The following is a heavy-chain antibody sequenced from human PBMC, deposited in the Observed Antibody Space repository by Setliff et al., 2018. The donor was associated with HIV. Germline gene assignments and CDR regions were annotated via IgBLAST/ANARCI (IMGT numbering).Heavy chain of an antibody. CDR2: INPNSGGT. CDR1: EYTFTGYH. V-gene: IGHV1-2*02. CDR3: ASGMALYYYHNMDV. J-gene: IGHJ6*03. Sequence: WASVKVSCKASEYTFTGYHMHWVRQAPGQGLEWMGWINPNSGGTNYAQKFQGRVTMTRDTSISTAYMELSRLRSDDTAVYYCASGMALYYYHNMDVWGKGTTVTVSS.